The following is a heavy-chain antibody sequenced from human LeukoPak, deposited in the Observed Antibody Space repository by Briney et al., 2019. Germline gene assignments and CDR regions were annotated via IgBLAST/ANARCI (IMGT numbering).Heavy chain of an antibody. Sequence: AGGSLRLSCAASGFTFSSYSMNWVRQAPGKGLEWVSYISSSSSTIYYADSVKGRFTISRDNAKNSLYLQMNSLRAEDTAVYYCARSPGGNWAFGGVLRAFDIWGQGTMVTVSS. V-gene: IGHV3-48*04. CDR1: GFTFSSYS. CDR2: ISSSSSTI. J-gene: IGHJ3*02. CDR3: ARSPGGNWAFGGVLRAFDI. D-gene: IGHD3-16*01.